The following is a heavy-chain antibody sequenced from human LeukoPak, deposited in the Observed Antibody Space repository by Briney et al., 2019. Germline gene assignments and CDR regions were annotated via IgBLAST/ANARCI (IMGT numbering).Heavy chain of an antibody. CDR1: GGTFSSYA. J-gene: IGHJ6*03. CDR3: ARGRIAAAGTGNYYYYYYMDV. CDR2: IIPIFGTA. Sequence: SVKVSCKASGGTFSSYAISWVRQAPGQGLEWMGGIIPIFGTANYAQKFQGRVTITTDESTSTAYMELSSLRSEDTAVYYCARGRIAAAGTGNYYYYYYMDVWGKGATVTVSS. D-gene: IGHD6-13*01. V-gene: IGHV1-69*05.